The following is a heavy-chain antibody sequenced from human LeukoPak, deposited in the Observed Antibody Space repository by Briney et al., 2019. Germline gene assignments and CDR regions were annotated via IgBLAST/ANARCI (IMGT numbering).Heavy chain of an antibody. CDR2: INTSGSS. CDR3: ARVIRRGFGEIFIDY. J-gene: IGHJ4*02. CDR1: VGSISDNYY. Sequence: SQSLSLTCTVSVGSISDNYYWSWIRQPAGEGLEWMGRINTSGSSRYNPSLKRRVTMSVDTSKNQFSLKLSSVTAADTAIYYCARVIRRGFGEIFIDYWGQGTLVTVSS. V-gene: IGHV4-61*02. D-gene: IGHD3-10*01.